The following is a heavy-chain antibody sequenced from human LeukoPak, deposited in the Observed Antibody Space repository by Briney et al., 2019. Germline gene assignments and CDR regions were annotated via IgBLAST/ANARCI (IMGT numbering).Heavy chain of an antibody. V-gene: IGHV1-46*01. CDR2: INPSGGST. Sequence: ASVKVSCKASGYTFTSYYMHWVRQAPGQGLEWMGIINPSGGSTNYPQKLQGRITMTRDMSTSTVYMELSSLRSEGTAVYYCARIYIRGTYRDTPPFDYWGQGTLVTVSS. CDR3: ARIYIRGTYRDTPPFDY. CDR1: GYTFTSYY. J-gene: IGHJ4*02. D-gene: IGHD3-16*02.